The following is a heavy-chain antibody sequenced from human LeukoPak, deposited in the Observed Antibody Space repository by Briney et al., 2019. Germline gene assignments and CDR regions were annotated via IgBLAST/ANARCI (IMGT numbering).Heavy chain of an antibody. CDR2: IYYSGGT. J-gene: IGHJ5*02. CDR3: ASLLVPGRFDP. V-gene: IGHV4-59*01. D-gene: IGHD2-2*01. Sequence: PSETLSLTCTVSGGSISSYYWSWIRQPPGKGLEWIGYIYYSGGTNYNPSLKSRVTISVDTSKNQFSLKLSSVTAADTAVYYCASLLVPGRFDPWGQGTLVAVSS. CDR1: GGSISSYY.